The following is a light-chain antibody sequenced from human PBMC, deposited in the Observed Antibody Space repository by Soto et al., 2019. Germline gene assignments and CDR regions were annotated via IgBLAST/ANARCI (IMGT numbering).Light chain of an antibody. CDR2: DAS. CDR3: QQYDDWPET. J-gene: IGKJ1*01. CDR1: QSVSSN. V-gene: IGKV3-15*01. Sequence: KVMTQSPATLSVSPGERATLSCRASQSVSSNLAWYQQKPGQAPRLLIYDASTRATGIPARFSGSGSGTEFTLIISSLQSEDLAVYYCQQYDDWPETFGQGTKVEIK.